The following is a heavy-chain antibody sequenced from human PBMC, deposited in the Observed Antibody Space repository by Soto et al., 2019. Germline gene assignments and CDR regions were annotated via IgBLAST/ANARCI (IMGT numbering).Heavy chain of an antibody. CDR3: AKGSGELGY. D-gene: IGHD3-16*01. CDR2: ISYDGSNK. V-gene: IGHV3-30*18. J-gene: IGHJ4*02. CDR1: GFTFSSYG. Sequence: QVQLVESGGGVVQPGRSLRFSCAASGFTFSSYGMHWVRQAPGKGLEWVAVISYDGSNKYYADSVKGRFTISRDNSKNTLYLQMNSLRAEDTAVYYCAKGSGELGYWGQGTLVTVSS.